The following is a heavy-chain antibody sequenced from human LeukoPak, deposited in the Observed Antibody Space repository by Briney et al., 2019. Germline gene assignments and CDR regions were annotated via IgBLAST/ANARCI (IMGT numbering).Heavy chain of an antibody. V-gene: IGHV4-59*01. J-gene: IGHJ4*02. D-gene: IGHD3-10*01. Sequence: KPSETLSLACALSGDSFSSGYWNWIRQPPGKGLEWIGYIYYSGTTNSNPSLESRVTVSVDTSKKYCSLKLTSVTATDTAVYFCARGDPAGLFDSWGQGHLVTVSS. CDR3: ARGDPAGLFDS. CDR2: IYYSGTT. CDR1: GDSFSSGY.